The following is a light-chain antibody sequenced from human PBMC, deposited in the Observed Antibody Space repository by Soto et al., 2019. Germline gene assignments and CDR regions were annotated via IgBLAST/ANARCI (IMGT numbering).Light chain of an antibody. CDR3: EQYNTFWT. J-gene: IGKJ1*01. Sequence: DIQMTQSPSTLSASVGDRVTITCRSSQTIISWLAWYQQKPGKAPKLLIYDVSTLGSWVLSRVSGSGSGTDVTLTIFSLHADDFATYYFEQYNTFWTFGQGTKMDIK. V-gene: IGKV1-5*01. CDR2: DVS. CDR1: QTIISW.